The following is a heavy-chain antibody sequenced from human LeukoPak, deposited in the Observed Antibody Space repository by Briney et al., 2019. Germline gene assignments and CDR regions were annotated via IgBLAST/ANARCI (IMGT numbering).Heavy chain of an antibody. J-gene: IGHJ4*02. D-gene: IGHD3-10*01. CDR3: ARDGYYYGSGSYYTLTFDY. Sequence: GGSLRLSCAASGFPLSTFAMPWSRKAPGKGREWASPISISRSYIYYADSVKGRFTISRDNAKNSLYLQMNSLRAEDTAAYYCARDGYYYGSGSYYTLTFDYWGQGTLVTVSS. V-gene: IGHV3-21*01. CDR1: GFPLSTFA. CDR2: ISISRSYI.